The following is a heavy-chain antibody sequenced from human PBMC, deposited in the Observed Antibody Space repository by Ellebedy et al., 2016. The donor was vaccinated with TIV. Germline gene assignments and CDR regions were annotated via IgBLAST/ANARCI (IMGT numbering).Heavy chain of an antibody. V-gene: IGHV3-23*01. CDR2: ISNTGSRT. CDR1: GFTFSSYA. J-gene: IGHJ4*02. Sequence: PGGSLRLSCAASGFTFSSYAMSWVRQAPGKGLEWVSTISNTGSRTYYADSVEGRFIISRDNSKKTLYLQMNSLKAEDTVVYYCAKGRGGGSDSSAPRYYFDYWGLGTLVTVSS. CDR3: AKGRGGGSDSSAPRYYFDY. D-gene: IGHD3-22*01.